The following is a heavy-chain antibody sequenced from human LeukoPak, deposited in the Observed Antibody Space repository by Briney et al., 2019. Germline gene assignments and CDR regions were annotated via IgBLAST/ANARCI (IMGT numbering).Heavy chain of an antibody. D-gene: IGHD3/OR15-3a*01. V-gene: IGHV3-21*01. CDR3: ARAGWTNWFDP. Sequence: GGSLRLSCAASGLTFSNSSMNWVRQAPGKGLEWVSSISSRGNYVYYADSVRGRFTVSRDNAENSLYLKMNSLSGEHTAVYYCARAGWTNWFDPWGQGTLVTVSS. CDR1: GLTFSNSS. CDR2: ISSRGNYV. J-gene: IGHJ5*02.